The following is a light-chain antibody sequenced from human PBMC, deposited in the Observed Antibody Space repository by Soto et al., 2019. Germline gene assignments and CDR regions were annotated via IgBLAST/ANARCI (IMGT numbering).Light chain of an antibody. CDR2: EGS. V-gene: IGLV2-23*01. CDR3: SSYAGRSTVI. CDR1: SSDVGGYNL. Sequence: QSVLTQPASVSGSPGQSITISCTGTSSDVGGYNLVSWYQQHPGKVPKLLIYEGSERPSGISNRFSGSKSGNTASLTISGLQAEDEADYYCSSYAGRSTVIFGGGTKLTVL. J-gene: IGLJ2*01.